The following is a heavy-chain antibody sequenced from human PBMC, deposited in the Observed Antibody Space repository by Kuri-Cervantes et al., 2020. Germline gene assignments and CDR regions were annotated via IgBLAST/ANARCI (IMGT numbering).Heavy chain of an antibody. CDR3: AIAWELPTFDY. D-gene: IGHD1-26*01. V-gene: IGHV3-23*01. Sequence: GESLKISCAASGFTFSSYAMSWVRQAPGKGLEWVSAISGSGGSTYYADSVKGRFTTSRDNSKNTLYLQMNSLRAEDTAVYYCAIAWELPTFDYWGQGTLVTVSS. J-gene: IGHJ4*02. CDR1: GFTFSSYA. CDR2: ISGSGGST.